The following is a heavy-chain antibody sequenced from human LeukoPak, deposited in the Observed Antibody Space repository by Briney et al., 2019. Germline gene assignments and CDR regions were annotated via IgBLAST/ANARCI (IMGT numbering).Heavy chain of an antibody. Sequence: SETLSLTCTVSGGSISSSSYYWNWIRQPPGTGLEWIGYIYNSGSTNYNPSLKSRLIISVDTSKNQFSLKLSSVTAADTAVYYCARASGNWRVDYWGQGTLVTVSS. D-gene: IGHD1-1*01. V-gene: IGHV4-61*01. CDR3: ARASGNWRVDY. J-gene: IGHJ4*02. CDR1: GGSISSSSYY. CDR2: IYNSGST.